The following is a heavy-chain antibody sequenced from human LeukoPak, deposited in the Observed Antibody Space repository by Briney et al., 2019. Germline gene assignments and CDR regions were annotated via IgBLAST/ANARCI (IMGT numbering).Heavy chain of an antibody. CDR3: ARTSLSSSWSYYYYYGMDV. Sequence: SVKVSCKAPGGTFSSYAISWGRQAPGQGLEWMGRIIPILGIANYAQKFQGRVTITADKSTSTAYMELSSLRSEDTAVYYCARTSLSSSWSYYYYYGMDVWGQGTTVTVSS. D-gene: IGHD6-13*01. J-gene: IGHJ6*02. CDR2: IIPILGIA. V-gene: IGHV1-69*04. CDR1: GGTFSSYA.